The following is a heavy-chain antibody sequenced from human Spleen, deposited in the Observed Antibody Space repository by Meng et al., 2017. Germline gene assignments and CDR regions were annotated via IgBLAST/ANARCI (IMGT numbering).Heavy chain of an antibody. CDR2: ISGSGGST. V-gene: IGHV3-23*01. J-gene: IGHJ6*02. Sequence: GGSLRLSCAASGIIFSNYAMSWVRQAPGKGLEWVSAISGSGGSTYYTDSVKGRFTISREKSKNSLYLQMNNLRAEDTAVYYCARFERFGGGSYGMDVWGQGTTVTVSS. CDR1: GIIFSNYA. D-gene: IGHD3-10*01. CDR3: ARFERFGGGSYGMDV.